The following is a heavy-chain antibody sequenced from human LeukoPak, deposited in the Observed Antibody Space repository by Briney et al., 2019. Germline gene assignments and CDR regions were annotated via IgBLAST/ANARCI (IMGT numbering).Heavy chain of an antibody. J-gene: IGHJ6*02. V-gene: IGHV3-33*01. D-gene: IGHD4-17*01. Sequence: GGSLRLSCAASGFTFSSYGVHWVRQAPGKGLEWVAVIWYDGSNKYYADSVKGRLTISRDNSKNTLYLQMNSLRAEDTAVYYCARDPAYGDYASNYYYYYGMDVWGQGTTVTVSS. CDR3: ARDPAYGDYASNYYYYYGMDV. CDR2: IWYDGSNK. CDR1: GFTFSSYG.